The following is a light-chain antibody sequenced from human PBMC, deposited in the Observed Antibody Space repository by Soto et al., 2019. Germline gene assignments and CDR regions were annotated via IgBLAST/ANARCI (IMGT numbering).Light chain of an antibody. CDR3: QQYAASPRT. J-gene: IGKJ1*01. Sequence: EIVLTQAPGTLSLSPGKRATLSCRASQSVSNNYLAWYQQTPGQAPRLLIYGASTRAAGFSDRFSGSGSGTDFTRTVSSLEPADFAMYYCQQYAASPRTFGHRAKLQIK. V-gene: IGKV3-20*01. CDR1: QSVSNNY. CDR2: GAS.